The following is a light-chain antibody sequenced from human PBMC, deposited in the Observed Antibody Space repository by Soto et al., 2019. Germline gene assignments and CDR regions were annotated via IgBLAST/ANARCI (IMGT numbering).Light chain of an antibody. J-gene: IGLJ1*01. CDR3: QSYDSSLSAV. CDR2: GNS. V-gene: IGLV1-40*01. CDR1: SSNIGAGYD. Sequence: QSVLTQPPSVSGAPGQRVTISCTGSSSNIGAGYDVHWYQQLPGTAPKLLIYGNSNRPSGVPDRFSGSKSGTSASLAITGFQAEDEADYYCQSYDSSLSAVFGTGTKLTVL.